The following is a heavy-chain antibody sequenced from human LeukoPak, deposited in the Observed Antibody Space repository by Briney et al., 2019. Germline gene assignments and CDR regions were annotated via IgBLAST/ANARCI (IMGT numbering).Heavy chain of an antibody. Sequence: SETLSLTCTVSGGSISSYYWSWIRQPAGKGLEWIGRIYTSGSTNYNPSLKSRVTMSVDTSKNQFSLKLSSVTAADTAVYYCARGRVRGVFNWFDPWGQGTLVTVSS. V-gene: IGHV4-4*07. J-gene: IGHJ5*02. CDR2: IYTSGST. D-gene: IGHD3-10*01. CDR3: ARGRVRGVFNWFDP. CDR1: GGSISSYY.